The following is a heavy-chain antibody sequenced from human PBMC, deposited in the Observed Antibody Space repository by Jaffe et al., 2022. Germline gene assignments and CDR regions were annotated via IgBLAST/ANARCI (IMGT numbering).Heavy chain of an antibody. J-gene: IGHJ4*02. D-gene: IGHD3-22*01. V-gene: IGHV1-46*01. CDR1: GYTFTSYY. CDR2: INPSGGST. CDR3: ARGNTMIVVVMVNPGGYFDY. Sequence: QVQLVQSGAEVKKPGASVKVSCKASGYTFTSYYMHWVRQAPGQGLEWMGIINPSGGSTSYAQKFQGRVTMTRDTSTSTVYMELSSLRSEDTAVYYCARGNTMIVVVMVNPGGYFDYWGQGTLVTVSS.